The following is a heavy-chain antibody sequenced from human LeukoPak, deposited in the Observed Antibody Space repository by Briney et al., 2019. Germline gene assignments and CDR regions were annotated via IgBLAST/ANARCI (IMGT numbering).Heavy chain of an antibody. V-gene: IGHV1-69*01. J-gene: IGHJ6*03. CDR2: IIPIFGTA. D-gene: IGHD2-2*01. Sequence: SSVKVSCKASGGTFSSYAISWARQAPGQGLEWMGGIIPIFGTANYAQKFQGRVTITADESTSTAYMELSSLRSEDTAVYYCARDPRSSTSCRACYYYMDVWGKGTTVTVSS. CDR3: ARDPRSSTSCRACYYYMDV. CDR1: GGTFSSYA.